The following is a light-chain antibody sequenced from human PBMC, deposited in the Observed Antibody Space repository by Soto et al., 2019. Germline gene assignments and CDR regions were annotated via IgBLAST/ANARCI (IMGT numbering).Light chain of an antibody. Sequence: QSVLTQPASVSGSPGQAITISCTGTSSDVGGYNYVSWYQQHPGKAPKLRIYEVSNRPSGVSNRFSGSKSGNTASLTISGLQAEEEADYYCSSYTSSSTLVFGGGTKLTVL. CDR1: SSDVGGYNY. J-gene: IGLJ2*01. CDR3: SSYTSSSTLV. V-gene: IGLV2-14*01. CDR2: EVS.